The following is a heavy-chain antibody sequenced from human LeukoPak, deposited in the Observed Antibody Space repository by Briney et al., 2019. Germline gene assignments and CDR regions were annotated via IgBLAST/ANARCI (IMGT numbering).Heavy chain of an antibody. V-gene: IGHV4-4*07. J-gene: IGHJ1*01. CDR1: GGSISSYY. Sequence: SETLSLTCTVSGGSISSYYWSWIRQPAGKGLEWTGRIYTSGSTNYNPSLKSRVTMSVDTSKNQFSLKLSSVTAADTAVYYCARGPLDFWSGYSNTAEYFQHWGQGTLVTVSS. D-gene: IGHD3-3*01. CDR3: ARGPLDFWSGYSNTAEYFQH. CDR2: IYTSGST.